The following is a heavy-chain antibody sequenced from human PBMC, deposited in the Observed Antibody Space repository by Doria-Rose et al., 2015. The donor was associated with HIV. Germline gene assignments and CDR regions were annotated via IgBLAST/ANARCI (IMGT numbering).Heavy chain of an antibody. CDR3: ARIESSRWYHKYYFDF. Sequence: QVTLKESGPVLVKPTETLTLTCTVSGVSLSSPGMGVSWIRQPPGTALEWLANIFSDDERSYKTALKSRLTISRGTSKSQVFLTMTDMDPVDTATYHCARIESSRWYHKYYFDFWGQGTLDIVSA. D-gene: IGHD6-13*01. J-gene: IGHJ4*02. CDR1: GVSLSSPGMG. V-gene: IGHV2-26*01. CDR2: IFSDDER.